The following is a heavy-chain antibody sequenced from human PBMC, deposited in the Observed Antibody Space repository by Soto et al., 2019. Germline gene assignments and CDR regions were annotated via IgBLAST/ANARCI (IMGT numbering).Heavy chain of an antibody. V-gene: IGHV1-18*01. CDR3: ARGPYYGDYGRTYNWFDP. CDR1: GYSFTSYG. CDR2: ISAYNGNT. D-gene: IGHD4-17*01. Sequence: ASVKVSRKACGYSFTSYGISCVRQAPEQRLEWMGWISAYNGNTNYAQKLQGRVTMTTDTSTSTAYMELRSLRSDDTAVYYCARGPYYGDYGRTYNWFDPWGQGTLVTVSS. J-gene: IGHJ5*02.